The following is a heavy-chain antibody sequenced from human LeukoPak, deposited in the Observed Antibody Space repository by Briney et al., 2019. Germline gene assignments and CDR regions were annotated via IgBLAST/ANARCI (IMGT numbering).Heavy chain of an antibody. CDR2: IKQDGSEK. J-gene: IGHJ3*02. Sequence: PGGSLRLSCAASGFTFSSYEMNWVRQAPGKGLEWVANIKQDGSEKYYVDSVKGRFTISRDNAKNSLYLQMNSLRAEDTAVYYCARPLMRGDAFDIWGQGTMVTVSS. V-gene: IGHV3-7*01. CDR3: ARPLMRGDAFDI. CDR1: GFTFSSYE.